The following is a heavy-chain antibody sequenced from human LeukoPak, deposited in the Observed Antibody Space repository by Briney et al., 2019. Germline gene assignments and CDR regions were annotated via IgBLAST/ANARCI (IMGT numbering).Heavy chain of an antibody. Sequence: GGSLRLACAASGFTFSSYSMNWVRQAPGKGLEWVSSISSSSSYISYADSVKGRFTISRDNAKNSLYLQMNSLRAEDTAVYYCARDRGNSFGRGQGTLVTVSS. CDR3: ARDRGNSFG. CDR2: ISSSSSYI. J-gene: IGHJ4*02. D-gene: IGHD4-23*01. V-gene: IGHV3-21*01. CDR1: GFTFSSYS.